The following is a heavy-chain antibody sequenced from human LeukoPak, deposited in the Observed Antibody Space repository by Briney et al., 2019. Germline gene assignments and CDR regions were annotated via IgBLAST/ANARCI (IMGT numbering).Heavy chain of an antibody. J-gene: IGHJ4*02. CDR2: ISSRSGTI. D-gene: IGHD3-10*01. V-gene: IGHV3-48*04. Sequence: GRSLRLSCAASGFTFNTYIMNWVRQAPGKGLEWVSYISSRSGTIYYADSVKGRFTISRDNARNSLYLQMNGLRAEDTAVYYCATEYYGSMSYYDYWGQGTLVTVSS. CDR3: ATEYYGSMSYYDY. CDR1: GFTFNTYI.